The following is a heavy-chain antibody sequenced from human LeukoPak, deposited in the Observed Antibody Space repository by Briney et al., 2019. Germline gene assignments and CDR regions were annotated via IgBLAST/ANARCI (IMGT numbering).Heavy chain of an antibody. CDR3: ASTKSYYDILTGYYTSPAFDI. D-gene: IGHD3-9*01. CDR2: IYYSGST. V-gene: IGHV4-59*01. CDR1: GGSISSYY. J-gene: IGHJ3*02. Sequence: SETLSLTCSVSGGSISSYYWNWIRQPPGKGLEWIGYIYYSGSTNYNPSLKSRVTISVDTSKNQFSLKLSSVTAADTAVYYCASTKSYYDILTGYYTSPAFDIWGQGTMVTVSS.